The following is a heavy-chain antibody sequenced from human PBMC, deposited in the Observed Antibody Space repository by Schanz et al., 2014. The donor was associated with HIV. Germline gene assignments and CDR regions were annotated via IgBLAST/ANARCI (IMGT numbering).Heavy chain of an antibody. J-gene: IGHJ4*02. Sequence: VQLVESGGGVVQPGRSLRLSCAASGFTFNNYAMTWVRQAPGKGLEWVSSISESGGRSYYADSVNGRFTISRDNSKNTLYLQMTTLRTEDTAVYYCAKPEYDSSGNSQSHFDYWGQGTLVTVSP. CDR2: ISESGGRS. CDR3: AKPEYDSSGNSQSHFDY. V-gene: IGHV3-23*04. D-gene: IGHD3-22*01. CDR1: GFTFNNYA.